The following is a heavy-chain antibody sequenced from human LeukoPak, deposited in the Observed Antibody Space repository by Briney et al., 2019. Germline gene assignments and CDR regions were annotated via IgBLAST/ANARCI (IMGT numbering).Heavy chain of an antibody. J-gene: IGHJ5*02. V-gene: IGHV1-2*02. CDR2: IKTNSGDT. Sequence: ASVKVSCKASGYTFTGYYIHWARQAPGQGLEWMGCIKTNSGDTNYAQKFQGRLTMTRDTSINTAYMELSSLRSDDTAVYYCGRGDKTFDPWGQGTLVTVSS. CDR3: GRGDKTFDP. CDR1: GYTFTGYY.